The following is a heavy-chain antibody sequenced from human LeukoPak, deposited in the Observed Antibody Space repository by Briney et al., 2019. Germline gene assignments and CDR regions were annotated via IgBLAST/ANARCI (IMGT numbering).Heavy chain of an antibody. D-gene: IGHD6-13*01. Sequence: ASVKVSCKVSGYTPTELSMHWVRQAPGKGLEWMGGFDPEDGETIYAQKFQGRVTMTEDTSTDTAYMELSSLRSEDTAVYYCATDLSAAAGHNWFDPWGQGTLVTVSS. V-gene: IGHV1-24*01. CDR1: GYTPTELS. CDR2: FDPEDGET. CDR3: ATDLSAAAGHNWFDP. J-gene: IGHJ5*02.